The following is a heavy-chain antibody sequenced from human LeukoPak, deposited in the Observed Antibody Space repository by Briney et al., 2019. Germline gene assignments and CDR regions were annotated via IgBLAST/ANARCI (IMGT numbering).Heavy chain of an antibody. D-gene: IGHD4-17*01. CDR3: AKDVSDYGDYRDVGPVFDY. Sequence: GGSLRLSCAASGFSFSSYAMSWVRQAPGKGLERVSGISGSGGSTYYADSVKGRFTISRDNSKNTLYLQMNSLRAEDTAVYYCAKDVSDYGDYRDVGPVFDYWGQGTLVTVSS. J-gene: IGHJ4*02. V-gene: IGHV3-23*01. CDR1: GFSFSSYA. CDR2: ISGSGGST.